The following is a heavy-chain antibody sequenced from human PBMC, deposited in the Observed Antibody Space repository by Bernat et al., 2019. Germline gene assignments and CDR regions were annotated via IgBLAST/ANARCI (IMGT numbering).Heavy chain of an antibody. CDR3: ARVLGEKSDAFDI. J-gene: IGHJ3*02. CDR1: GFTFRNHG. CDR2: IWYDGSNK. Sequence: QVQLVESGGGGVQPGESLRLSCAASGFTFRNHGMHWVRQAPGKGLEWVAVIWYDGSNKYYADSVKGRFTISRDNSKNTLYLQMNSLRAEDTAVYYCARVLGEKSDAFDIWGQGTMVTVSS. V-gene: IGHV3-33*01. D-gene: IGHD2-8*02.